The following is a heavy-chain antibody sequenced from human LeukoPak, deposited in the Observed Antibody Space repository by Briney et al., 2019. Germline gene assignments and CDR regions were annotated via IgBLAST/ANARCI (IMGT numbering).Heavy chain of an antibody. CDR2: INPSGGST. V-gene: IGHV1-46*01. J-gene: IGHJ4*02. CDR1: GYTVTSYY. CDR3: ARGQYGGNSHFDY. Sequence: ASVKVSCKASGYTVTSYYMHWVRQAPGQGLEWMGIINPSGGSTSYAQRFQGRVTITRNTSISTAYMELSSLRSEDTAVYYCARGQYGGNSHFDYWGQGTLVTVSS. D-gene: IGHD4-23*01.